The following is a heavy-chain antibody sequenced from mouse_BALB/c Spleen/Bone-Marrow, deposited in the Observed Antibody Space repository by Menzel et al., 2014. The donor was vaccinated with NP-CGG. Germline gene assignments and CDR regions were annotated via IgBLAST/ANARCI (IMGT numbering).Heavy chain of an antibody. CDR1: GFSLTSYG. CDR2: TWRGGST. Sequence: VQLQQSGPGLVQPSQSLSITCTVSGFSLTSYGVHWVRQSPGKGLEWLGVTWRGGSTDYNAAFMSRLSITKDNSKSQVFFKMNSLQADDTAIYYCAKVGYDVGYYAMDYWGQGTSVTVSS. CDR3: AKVGYDVGYYAMDY. J-gene: IGHJ4*01. V-gene: IGHV2-5*01. D-gene: IGHD2-2*01.